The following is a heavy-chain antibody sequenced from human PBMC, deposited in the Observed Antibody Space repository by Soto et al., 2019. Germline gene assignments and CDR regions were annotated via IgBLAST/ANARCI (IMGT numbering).Heavy chain of an antibody. CDR3: ARQFDYDTSGYYYAY. V-gene: IGHV1-69*13. CDR1: GGTFNKYA. J-gene: IGHJ4*02. D-gene: IGHD3-22*01. Sequence: SVEVSCKASGGTFNKYAIDWVRQAPGQGLEWMGGITPLFGTPNYAQRFQGRVTISADEVTSTAYMELRSLRSDDTGVYYCARQFDYDTSGYYYAYWGQGTLVTVSS. CDR2: ITPLFGTP.